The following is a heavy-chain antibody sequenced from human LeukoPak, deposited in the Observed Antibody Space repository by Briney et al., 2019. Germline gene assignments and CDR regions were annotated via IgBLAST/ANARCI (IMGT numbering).Heavy chain of an antibody. CDR3: ASLSGYDTPLYYYYYMDV. J-gene: IGHJ6*03. Sequence: SETLSLTCTVSGGSISSSSYYWGWIRQPPGKGLEWIGSIYYSGSTYYNPSLKSRVTISVDTSKNQFSLKLSSVTAADTAVYYCASLSGYDTPLYYYYYMDVWGKGTTVTVSS. CDR1: GGSISSSSYY. V-gene: IGHV4-39*07. CDR2: IYYSGST. D-gene: IGHD5-12*01.